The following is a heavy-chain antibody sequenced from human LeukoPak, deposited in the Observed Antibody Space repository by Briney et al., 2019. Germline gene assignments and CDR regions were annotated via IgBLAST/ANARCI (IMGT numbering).Heavy chain of an antibody. V-gene: IGHV3-23*01. CDR2: ISGSGGGT. Sequence: GGSLRLSCAASGFTFSSYAMSWVRQAPGKGLEWVSAISGSGGGTYYADSVEGRFTISRDNSKNTLYLQMNSLRAEDTAVYYCAKGLPYIDYYDSSGPLFDYWGQGTLVTVSS. CDR1: GFTFSSYA. D-gene: IGHD3-22*01. CDR3: AKGLPYIDYYDSSGPLFDY. J-gene: IGHJ4*02.